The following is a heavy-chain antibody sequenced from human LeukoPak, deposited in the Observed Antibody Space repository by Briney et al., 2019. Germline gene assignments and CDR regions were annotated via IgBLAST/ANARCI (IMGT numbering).Heavy chain of an antibody. J-gene: IGHJ3*02. CDR3: TASLLSPGNI. D-gene: IGHD3-10*01. V-gene: IGHV3-74*01. CDR2: INTDGSST. Sequence: PGGSLKLSCTAAGFTFSSYWMHWVRQVLGKGLVWVSHINTDGSSTSYAGSVKGRFTISRDNAKNTLYLQVNSLRAEDTAVYYCTASLLSPGNIWGQGTVVTVSS. CDR1: GFTFSSYW.